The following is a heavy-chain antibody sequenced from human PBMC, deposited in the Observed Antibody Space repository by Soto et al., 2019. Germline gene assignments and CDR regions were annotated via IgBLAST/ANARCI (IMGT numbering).Heavy chain of an antibody. D-gene: IGHD6-13*01. V-gene: IGHV1-24*01. CDR1: GYTLTELS. Sequence: ASVKVSCKVSGYTLTELSMHWVRQAPGKGLEWMGGFDPEDGETIYAQKFQGRVTMTGDTSTDTAYMELSSLRSEDRAVYYSAVLGYSSSWYVDYWGQGTLVTVSS. CDR3: AVLGYSSSWYVDY. J-gene: IGHJ4*02. CDR2: FDPEDGET.